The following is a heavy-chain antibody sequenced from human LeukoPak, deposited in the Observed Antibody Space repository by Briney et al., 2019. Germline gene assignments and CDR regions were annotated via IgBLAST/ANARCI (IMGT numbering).Heavy chain of an antibody. J-gene: IGHJ4*02. CDR1: GFTFSNYG. V-gene: IGHV3-30*18. D-gene: IGHD3-22*01. Sequence: GGSLRLSCAASGFTFSNYGMHWVRQAPGKGLEWVAIISYDGTNKYYADSVKGRCTISRDNSKNTLYLQMNSLRTEDTAVYYCAKAGVGGYYYGDYWGQGTLVTVSS. CDR3: AKAGVGGYYYGDY. CDR2: ISYDGTNK.